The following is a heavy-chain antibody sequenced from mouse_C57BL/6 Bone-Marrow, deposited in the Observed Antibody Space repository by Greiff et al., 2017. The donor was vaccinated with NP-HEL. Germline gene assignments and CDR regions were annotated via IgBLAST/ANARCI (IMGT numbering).Heavy chain of an antibody. J-gene: IGHJ1*03. V-gene: IGHV5-6*01. CDR1: GFTFSSYG. CDR3: ARRYGYDWYFDV. CDR2: ISSGGSYP. Sequence: EVQRVESGGDLVKPGGSLKLSCAASGFTFSSYGMSWVRQTPDKRLEGVATISSGGSYPYYPASVKGRFTISRDNAKNTLYLQMSSLKSEDTAMYYCARRYGYDWYFDVWGTGTTVTVSS. D-gene: IGHD2-2*01.